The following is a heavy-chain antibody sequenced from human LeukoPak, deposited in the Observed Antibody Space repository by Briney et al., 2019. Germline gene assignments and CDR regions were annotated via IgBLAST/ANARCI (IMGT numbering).Heavy chain of an antibody. CDR1: GGSISSGSYY. J-gene: IGHJ4*02. V-gene: IGHV4-61*01. CDR3: ARCLRGPSYGDFHY. D-gene: IGHD4-17*01. CDR2: ISYSGNT. Sequence: SETLSLTCTVSGGSISSGSYYWSWIRQPPGKGLEWIGYISYSGNTNYYPSLKSRVTISLDTSKNQFSLKLRSVTAADTAVYYCARCLRGPSYGDFHYWGEGTPVTVSA.